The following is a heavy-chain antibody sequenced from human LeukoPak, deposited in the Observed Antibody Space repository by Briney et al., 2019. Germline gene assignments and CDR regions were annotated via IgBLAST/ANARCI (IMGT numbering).Heavy chain of an antibody. D-gene: IGHD6-19*01. Sequence: PSETLSLTCAVYGGSFRGYYWSWLRQPPGKGLEWIGYIYYSGSTNYNPSLKSRVTISVDTSKNQFSLRLSSVTAGDTAVYYCARGVSSGWHKYYYYYMDVWGKGTTVTVSS. J-gene: IGHJ6*03. CDR2: IYYSGST. CDR1: GGSFRGYY. CDR3: ARGVSSGWHKYYYYYMDV. V-gene: IGHV4-59*01.